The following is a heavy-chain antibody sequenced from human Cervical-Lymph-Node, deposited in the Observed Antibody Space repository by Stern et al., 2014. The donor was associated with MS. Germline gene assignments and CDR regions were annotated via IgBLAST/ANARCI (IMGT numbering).Heavy chain of an antibody. J-gene: IGHJ5*02. CDR1: EFTFSNYD. Sequence: EVQLVESGGGLVKPGGSLRLSCATSEFTFSNYDMNWVRQAPGKGLEWVSSISSSGTYIYYADSVKGRFTISRDNAKNSLYLQMSSLRVEDTATYYCARGAGSSYGAGNWFDPWGRGAPVTVSS. V-gene: IGHV3-21*01. D-gene: IGHD5-18*01. CDR2: ISSSGTYI. CDR3: ARGAGSSYGAGNWFDP.